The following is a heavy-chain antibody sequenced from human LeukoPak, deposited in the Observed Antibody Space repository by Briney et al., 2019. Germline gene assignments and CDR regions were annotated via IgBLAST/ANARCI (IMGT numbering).Heavy chain of an antibody. D-gene: IGHD6-19*01. Sequence: PGGSLRLSCAASGFTFSTYAMSWVRQAPGKGLEWASTISGSGGNAYYADSVKGRFTISRDNSKNTLYLQMNSLRAEDTAVYYCARVGLSSGTNWFDPWGQGTLVTVSS. CDR3: ARVGLSSGTNWFDP. J-gene: IGHJ5*02. CDR2: ISGSGGNA. V-gene: IGHV3-23*01. CDR1: GFTFSTYA.